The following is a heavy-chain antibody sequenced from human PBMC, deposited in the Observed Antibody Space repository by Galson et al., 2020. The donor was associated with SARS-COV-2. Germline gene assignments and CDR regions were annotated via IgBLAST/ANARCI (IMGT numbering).Heavy chain of an antibody. J-gene: IGHJ4*02. CDR2: ISSDGSNR. V-gene: IGHV3-30*04. Sequence: GGSLRLSCAASGFTFSNYVMHWVRQAPGKGPEWVAVISSDGSNRYYADSLKGRFTISRDNSKSTLYLQMNSLRAEDTAVYYCARGGEWELPYYFDYWGQRTLVTVSS. CDR1: GFTFSNYV. D-gene: IGHD1-26*01. CDR3: ARGGEWELPYYFDY.